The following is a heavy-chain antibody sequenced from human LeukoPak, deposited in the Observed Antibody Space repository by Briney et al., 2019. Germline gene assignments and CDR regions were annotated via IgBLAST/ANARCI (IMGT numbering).Heavy chain of an antibody. V-gene: IGHV1-18*01. Sequence: GASVKVSCKASGYTFTSYGISWVRQAPGQGLEWMGWISAYNGNTNYAQKLQGRVTMTTDTSTSTAYMELRSLRSDDTAVYYCARDNKRDYYDSSGYLDYWGQRTLVTVSS. CDR2: ISAYNGNT. J-gene: IGHJ4*02. CDR3: ARDNKRDYYDSSGYLDY. CDR1: GYTFTSYG. D-gene: IGHD3-22*01.